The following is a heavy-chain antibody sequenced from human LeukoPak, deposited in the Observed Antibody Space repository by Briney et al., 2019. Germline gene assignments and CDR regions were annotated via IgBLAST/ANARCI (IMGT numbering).Heavy chain of an antibody. CDR1: GFTFSDYY. D-gene: IGHD3-22*01. V-gene: IGHV3-11*01. CDR3: ARECYDSSGYRFDY. J-gene: IGHJ4*02. CDR2: ISSSGSTI. Sequence: GGSLRLSCAASGFTFSDYYMSWIRQAPGKGLEGVSYISSSGSTIYYADSVKGRFTISRDNAKNSLYLQMNSLRAEDTAVYYCARECYDSSGYRFDYWGQGTLVTVSS.